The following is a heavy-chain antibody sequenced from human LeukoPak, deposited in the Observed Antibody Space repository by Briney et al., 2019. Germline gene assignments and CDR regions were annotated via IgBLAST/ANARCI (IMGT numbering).Heavy chain of an antibody. J-gene: IGHJ6*04. CDR2: ISSSGSTI. CDR1: GFTFSSYE. CDR3: AELGITMIGGV. Sequence: PGGSLRLSCAASGFTFSSYEMNWVRQAPGKGLEWVSYISSSGSTIYYADSVKGRFTISRDNAKNPLYPQMNSLRAEDTAVYYCAELGITMIGGVWGKGTTVTISS. D-gene: IGHD3-10*02. V-gene: IGHV3-48*03.